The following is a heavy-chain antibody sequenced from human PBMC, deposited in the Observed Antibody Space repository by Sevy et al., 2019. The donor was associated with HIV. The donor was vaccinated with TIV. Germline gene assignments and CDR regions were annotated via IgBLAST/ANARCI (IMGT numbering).Heavy chain of an antibody. Sequence: GGSLRLACAASGFTFSSYAMSWVRQAPGKGLEWVSAISGSGGSTYYADSVKGRFTISRDNSKNTLYLQMNSLRAEDTAVYYCAKGYYYDSSGYYSPFDYWGQGTLVTVSS. CDR3: AKGYYYDSSGYYSPFDY. V-gene: IGHV3-23*01. CDR2: ISGSGGST. J-gene: IGHJ4*02. CDR1: GFTFSSYA. D-gene: IGHD3-22*01.